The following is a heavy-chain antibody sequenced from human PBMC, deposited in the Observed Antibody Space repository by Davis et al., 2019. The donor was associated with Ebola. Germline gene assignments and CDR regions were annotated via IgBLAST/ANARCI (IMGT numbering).Heavy chain of an antibody. CDR2: INAGNGNT. V-gene: IGHV1-3*01. D-gene: IGHD2-8*02. CDR3: ARAPYCTGGVCYLYYGMDV. Sequence: ASVKVSCKASGYTFTSYAMHWVRQAPGQRLEWMGWINAGNGNTKYSQKLQGRVTMTTDTSTSTAYMEMRSLRSDDTAVYYCARAPYCTGGVCYLYYGMDVWGQGTTVTVSS. J-gene: IGHJ6*02. CDR1: GYTFTSYA.